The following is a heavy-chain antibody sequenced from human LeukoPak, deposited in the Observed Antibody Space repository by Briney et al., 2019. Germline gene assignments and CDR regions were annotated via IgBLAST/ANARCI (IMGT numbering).Heavy chain of an antibody. Sequence: GGSLRLSCAASGFTFSSYGMHWVRQAPGKGLEWVAVIWYDGSNKYYADSVKGRFTISRDNSKNTLYLQMNSLRAEDTAVYYCAREARIAVAGTLDYWGQGTLVTVSS. D-gene: IGHD6-19*01. CDR2: IWYDGSNK. CDR3: AREARIAVAGTLDY. CDR1: GFTFSSYG. J-gene: IGHJ4*02. V-gene: IGHV3-33*01.